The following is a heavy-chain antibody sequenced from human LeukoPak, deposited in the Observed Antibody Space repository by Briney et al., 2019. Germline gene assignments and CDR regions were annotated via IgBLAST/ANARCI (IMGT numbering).Heavy chain of an antibody. CDR3: ARGLGAYYYDSSGYFDAFDI. CDR1: GGSISSGGYS. Sequence: SETLSLTCAVSGGSISSGGYSWSWIRQPPGKGLEWIGYIYRSGSTHYNPSLKSRVTISVDRSKNQFSLKLSSVTAADTAVYYCARGLGAYYYDSSGYFDAFDIWGQGTMVTVSS. J-gene: IGHJ3*02. D-gene: IGHD3-22*01. CDR2: IYRSGST. V-gene: IGHV4-30-2*01.